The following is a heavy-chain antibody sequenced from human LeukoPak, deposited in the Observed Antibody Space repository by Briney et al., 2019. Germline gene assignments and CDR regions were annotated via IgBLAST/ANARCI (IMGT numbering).Heavy chain of an antibody. Sequence: SVKVSCKASGGTFSSYAISWVRQAPGQGLEWMGGIIPIFGTANYAQKFQGRVTITADESTSTAYMELSSLRSEDTAIYYCVRTPPNWGFDYWGQGTLVTVSS. CDR1: GGTFSSYA. CDR2: IIPIFGTA. V-gene: IGHV1-69*01. D-gene: IGHD7-27*01. CDR3: VRTPPNWGFDY. J-gene: IGHJ4*02.